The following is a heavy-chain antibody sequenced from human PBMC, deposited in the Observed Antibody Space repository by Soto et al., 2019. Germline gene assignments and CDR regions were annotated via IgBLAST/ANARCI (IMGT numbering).Heavy chain of an antibody. CDR1: GFTFSNFD. CDR3: ARAYTGRLPSRADYYYAMDA. D-gene: IGHD2-2*02. CDR2: IGAARDP. V-gene: IGHV3-13*05. J-gene: IGHJ6*02. Sequence: GGSLRLSCATSGFTFSNFDMHWVRQVPGKGLEWVSAIGAARDPYYLGSVKGRFTISRENAKNSVYLQMNDLRAGDSAVYYCARAYTGRLPSRADYYYAMDAWGQGTTVTVSS.